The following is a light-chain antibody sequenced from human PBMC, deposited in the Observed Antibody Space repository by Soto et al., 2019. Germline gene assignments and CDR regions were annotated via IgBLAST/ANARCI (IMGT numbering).Light chain of an antibody. CDR1: QSISSW. Sequence: DIQLTQSPSTLSASVGDRVTITCRASQSISSWLAWYQQKPGKAPKLLIYYASSLHSGGPSRFSGSGSGTEFTLTISSLQPDDFAPYYCHQYNSYSPTFGQGTKLEIK. V-gene: IGKV1-5*01. CDR3: HQYNSYSPT. CDR2: YAS. J-gene: IGKJ1*01.